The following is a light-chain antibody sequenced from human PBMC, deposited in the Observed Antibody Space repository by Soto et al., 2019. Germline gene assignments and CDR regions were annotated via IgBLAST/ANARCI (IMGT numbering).Light chain of an antibody. CDR2: GAS. CDR1: QSVRSSY. CDR3: QQYGDSRL. J-gene: IGKJ3*01. Sequence: EIVLTQSPGTLSLSPGERATLSCRASQSVRSSYLAWYQQKPGQAPRLLIYGASSRATGIPDRFSGSGSGTDFTLTISRMEPEDFALYYCQQYGDSRLFDPGPKVDIK. V-gene: IGKV3-20*01.